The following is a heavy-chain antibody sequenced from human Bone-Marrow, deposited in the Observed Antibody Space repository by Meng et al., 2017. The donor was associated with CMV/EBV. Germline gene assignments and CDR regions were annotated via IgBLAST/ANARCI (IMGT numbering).Heavy chain of an antibody. CDR1: GFTFSSYS. J-gene: IGHJ6*02. V-gene: IGHV3-21*01. CDR2: ISSSSSYI. D-gene: IGHD6-13*01. CDR3: ARGVKAAGFYGMDV. Sequence: GESLKISCAASGFTFSSYSMNWVRQAPGKGLEWVSSISSSSSYIYYADSVKGRFTISRDNAKNSLCLQMNSLRAEDTAVYYCARGVKAAGFYGMDVWGQGTTVTVSS.